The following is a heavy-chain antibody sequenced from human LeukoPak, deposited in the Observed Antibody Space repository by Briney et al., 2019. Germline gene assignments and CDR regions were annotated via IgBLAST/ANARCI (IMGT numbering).Heavy chain of an antibody. CDR1: GGSFSGYY. CDR3: ARHAFYYDTSGYLPYYFDY. D-gene: IGHD3-22*01. CDR2: IYSSGGT. J-gene: IGHJ4*02. V-gene: IGHV4-59*08. Sequence: SETLSLTCAVYGGSFSGYYWSWIRQPPGKGLEWIGYIYSSGGTNYNPSLKSRVTISVDMSKNHFSLKLSSVTAADTAVYYCARHAFYYDTSGYLPYYFDYWGQGTLVTVSS.